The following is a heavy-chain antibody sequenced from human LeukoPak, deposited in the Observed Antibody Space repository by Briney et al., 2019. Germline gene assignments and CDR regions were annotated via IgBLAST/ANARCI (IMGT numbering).Heavy chain of an antibody. V-gene: IGHV4-59*01. Sequence: SETLSLTCTVSGGSITTNYWSWIRQPPGKGLEWIGYISHIDNTNDNPSLKGRVTISKDTSKNQFSLKVTSVTPADTAVYYCARAGSVAASPIDYWGQGILVIISS. CDR3: ARAGSVAASPIDY. CDR1: GGSITTNY. J-gene: IGHJ4*02. D-gene: IGHD2-15*01. CDR2: ISHIDNT.